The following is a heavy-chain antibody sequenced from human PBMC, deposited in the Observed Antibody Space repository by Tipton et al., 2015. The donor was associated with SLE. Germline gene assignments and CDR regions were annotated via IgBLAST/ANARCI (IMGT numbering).Heavy chain of an antibody. CDR2: VYHSGST. CDR3: ARGVAGYYFYYYLDV. CDR1: GYSISSGYY. V-gene: IGHV4-38-2*02. Sequence: TLSLTCTVSGYSISSGYYWGWIRQPPGKGLEWIGSVYHSGSTNYRPSLKSRVTMSADRSTNQLSLKLSSVTAADTAVYYCARGVAGYYFYYYLDVWGSGTAVTVSS. J-gene: IGHJ6*03. D-gene: IGHD6-19*01.